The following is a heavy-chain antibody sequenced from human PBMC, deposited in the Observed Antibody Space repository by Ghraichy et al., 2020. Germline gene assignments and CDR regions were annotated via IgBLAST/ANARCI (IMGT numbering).Heavy chain of an antibody. D-gene: IGHD6-19*01. V-gene: IGHV4-39*07. CDR2: IYYSGST. Sequence: SQTLSLTCTVSGGSISSSSYYWGWIRQPPGKGLEWIGSIYYSGSTYYNPSLKSRVTISVDTSKNQFSLKLSSVTAADTAVYYCARLGIAVTSHWFDPWGQGTLVTVSS. J-gene: IGHJ5*02. CDR3: ARLGIAVTSHWFDP. CDR1: GGSISSSSYY.